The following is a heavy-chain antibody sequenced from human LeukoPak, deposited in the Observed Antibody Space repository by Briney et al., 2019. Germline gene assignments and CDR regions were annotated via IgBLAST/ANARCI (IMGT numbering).Heavy chain of an antibody. Sequence: SQTLSLTCTVSGGSISSGSYFWSWIRQPAGKGLEWIGRIYTSGSTNYNPSLKSRVTISVDTSKNQFSLKLSSVTAADTAVYYCAREYSSSWYPFFDYWGQGTLVTVSS. D-gene: IGHD6-13*01. CDR1: GGSISSGSYF. CDR2: IYTSGST. V-gene: IGHV4-61*02. CDR3: AREYSSSWYPFFDY. J-gene: IGHJ4*02.